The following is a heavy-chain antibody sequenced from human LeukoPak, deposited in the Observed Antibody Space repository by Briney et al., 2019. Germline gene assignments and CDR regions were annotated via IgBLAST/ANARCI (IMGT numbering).Heavy chain of an antibody. D-gene: IGHD3-3*01. CDR1: GYTFTGYY. CDR2: INPNSGGT. J-gene: IGHJ5*02. CDR3: ARPPRPSYDFWSGYLNWFDP. Sequence: ASVKVSCGACGYTFTGYYMHWVRQAPGQGLEWMGWINPNSGGTNYAQKFQGRVTMTRDTSISTAYMELSRLRSDDTAVYYCARPPRPSYDFWSGYLNWFDPWGQGTLVTVSS. V-gene: IGHV1-2*02.